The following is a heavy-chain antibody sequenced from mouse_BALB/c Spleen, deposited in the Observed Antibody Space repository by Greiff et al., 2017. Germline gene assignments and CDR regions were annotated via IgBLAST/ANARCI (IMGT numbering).Heavy chain of an antibody. CDR3: TRLGAY. V-gene: IGHV1S22*01. J-gene: IGHJ3*01. CDR2: IYPGSGST. CDR1: GYTFTSYW. Sequence: LKQPGSELVRPGASVKLSCKASGYTFTSYWMHWVKQRPGQGLEWIGNIYPGSGSTNYDEKFKSKATLTVDTSSSTAYMQLSSLTSEDSAVYYCTRLGAYWGQGTLVTVSA.